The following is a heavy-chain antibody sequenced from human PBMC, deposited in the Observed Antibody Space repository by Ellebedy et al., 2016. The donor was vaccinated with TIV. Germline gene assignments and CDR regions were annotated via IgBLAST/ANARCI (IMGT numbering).Heavy chain of an antibody. V-gene: IGHV4-59*01. CDR2: IHYSGST. J-gene: IGHJ4*02. CDR1: GGSISSYY. D-gene: IGHD1-26*01. Sequence: GSLRLXXTVSGGSISSYYWSWIRQPPGKGLEWIAYIHYSGSTNYNPSLKSRVTISVDTSKNQFSLKLSSVTAADTAVYYCARSVGATDYWGQGTLVTVSS. CDR3: ARSVGATDY.